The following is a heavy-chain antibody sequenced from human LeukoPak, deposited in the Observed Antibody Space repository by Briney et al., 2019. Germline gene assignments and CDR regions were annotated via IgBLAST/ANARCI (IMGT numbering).Heavy chain of an antibody. Sequence: ASVKVSCKAPGYTFTGYYMHWVRQAPGQGLEWMGWINPNSGGTNYAQKFQGRVTMTRDTSISTAYMELSRLRSDDTAVYYCARAKPAVAASNWFDPWGQGTLVTVSS. D-gene: IGHD6-19*01. J-gene: IGHJ5*02. CDR2: INPNSGGT. V-gene: IGHV1-2*02. CDR1: GYTFTGYY. CDR3: ARAKPAVAASNWFDP.